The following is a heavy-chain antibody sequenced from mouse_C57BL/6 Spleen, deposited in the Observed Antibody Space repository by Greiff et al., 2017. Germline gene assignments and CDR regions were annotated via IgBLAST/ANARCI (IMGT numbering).Heavy chain of an antibody. CDR1: GYTFTSYW. J-gene: IGHJ3*01. V-gene: IGHV1-50*01. CDR3: ARWEGLRAWFAY. D-gene: IGHD2-4*01. CDR2: IDPSDSYT. Sequence: QVHVKQPGAELVKPGASVKLSCKASGYTFTSYWMQWVKQRPGQGLEWIGEIDPSDSYTNYNSKFKGKATLTVDTSSSTAYMQLSSLTSEDSAVYYCARWEGLRAWFAYWGQGTLVTVSA.